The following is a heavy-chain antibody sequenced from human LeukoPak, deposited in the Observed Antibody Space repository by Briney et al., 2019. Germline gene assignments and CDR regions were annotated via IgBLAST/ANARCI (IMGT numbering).Heavy chain of an antibody. CDR3: AREGPEQQLAL. CDR1: GFTFSSYE. D-gene: IGHD6-13*01. J-gene: IGHJ4*02. CDR2: ISSSGSTI. V-gene: IGHV3-48*03. Sequence: QPGGSLRLSCAASGFTFSSYEMNWVRQAPGKGLEWVSYISSSGSTIYYPDSVKGRFTISRDNAKNSLYLQMNSLRAEDTAVYYCAREGPEQQLALWGQGTLVTVSS.